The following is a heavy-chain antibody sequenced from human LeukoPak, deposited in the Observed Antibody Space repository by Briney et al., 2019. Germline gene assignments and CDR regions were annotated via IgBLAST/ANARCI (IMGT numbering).Heavy chain of an antibody. CDR3: ARGRGYSYGFC. CDR1: GFTLSSYW. CDR2: IKQDGSEK. J-gene: IGHJ4*02. V-gene: IGHV3-7*04. Sequence: GGSLRLSCAASGFTLSSYWMTWVRQAPGKGLEWVANIKQDGSEKYYVDSVKGRFTISRDNAKNSLYLQMNSLRAEDTAVYYCARGRGYSYGFCWGQGTLVTVSS. D-gene: IGHD5-18*01.